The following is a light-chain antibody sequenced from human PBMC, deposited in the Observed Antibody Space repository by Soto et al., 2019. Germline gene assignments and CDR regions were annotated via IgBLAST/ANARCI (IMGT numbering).Light chain of an antibody. CDR2: GNS. CDR1: SSNIGAGYD. V-gene: IGLV1-40*01. Sequence: QSVLTQLPSVSGAPGQRVTISCTGSSSNIGAGYDVHWYQQLPGTAPKLLIYGNSNRPSGVPDRFSGSKSGTSASLAITGLQAEDEADYYCQSYDSSLSGSSVVFGGGTKLTVL. J-gene: IGLJ2*01. CDR3: QSYDSSLSGSSVV.